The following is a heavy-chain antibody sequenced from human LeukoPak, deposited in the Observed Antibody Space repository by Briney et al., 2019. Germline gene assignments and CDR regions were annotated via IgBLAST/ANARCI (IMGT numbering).Heavy chain of an antibody. Sequence: GGSLRLSCAASGFTFSSYEMNWVRQAPGKGLEWVSYISSSGSTIYYADSVKGRFTISRDNAKNSLYLQMNSLRAEDTAVYYCAGRYYGSGSEPISWGQGTLVTVSS. CDR2: ISSSGSTI. J-gene: IGHJ4*02. V-gene: IGHV3-48*03. D-gene: IGHD3-10*01. CDR1: GFTFSSYE. CDR3: AGRYYGSGSEPIS.